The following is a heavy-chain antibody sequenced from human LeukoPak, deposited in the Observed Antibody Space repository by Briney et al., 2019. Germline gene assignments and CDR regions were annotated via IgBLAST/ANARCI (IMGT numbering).Heavy chain of an antibody. CDR2: ITWDGRTT. CDR1: GFNFNDHT. CDR3: AKEGTGHDDIPEYYFDY. J-gene: IGHJ4*02. V-gene: IGHV3-43*01. Sequence: GGSLRLSCVASGFNFNDHTMHWVRHPPGKGLEWVGLITWDGRTTYYADSLKGQFTISRDNSRNSLFLQIHSLKNEDSGLYYCAKEGTGHDDIPEYYFDYWGRGTVVTVS. D-gene: IGHD5-12*01.